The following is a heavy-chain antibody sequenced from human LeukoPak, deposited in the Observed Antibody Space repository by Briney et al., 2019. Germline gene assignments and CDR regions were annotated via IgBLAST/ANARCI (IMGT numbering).Heavy chain of an antibody. D-gene: IGHD2-15*01. J-gene: IGHJ4*02. V-gene: IGHV4-39*07. CDR3: ARDWVGAARDY. CDR1: GDFISNSNYY. Sequence: PSETLSLTCTVSGDFISNSNYYWAWIRQPPGKGLEWIASIFDSANIHYNPSLESRDTLSMDTSKNQFSLRLYSVTAADTAVYFCARDWVGAARDYWGQGTLVTVSS. CDR2: IFDSANI.